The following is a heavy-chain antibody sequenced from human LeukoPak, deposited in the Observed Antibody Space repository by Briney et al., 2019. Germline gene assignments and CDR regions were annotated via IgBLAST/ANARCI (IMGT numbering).Heavy chain of an antibody. V-gene: IGHV4-4*07. J-gene: IGHJ4*02. Sequence: SETLSLTCTVSGGSTSNYFYTWLRQSAGKGLEWIGRIHTSGSTNYNPSLKSRVSMSVDTSKNQFSLKLSSVTAADTAVYYCARDPEGHGYYFDYWGQGALVTVSS. CDR1: GGSTSNYF. CDR3: ARDPEGHGYYFDY. D-gene: IGHD3-3*01. CDR2: IHTSGST.